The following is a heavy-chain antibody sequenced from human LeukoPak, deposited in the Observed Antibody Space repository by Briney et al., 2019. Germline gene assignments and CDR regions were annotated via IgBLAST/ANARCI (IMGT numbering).Heavy chain of an antibody. V-gene: IGHV3-74*01. CDR2: IKPDGSSI. D-gene: IGHD2-2*01. J-gene: IGHJ1*01. Sequence: GGSLRLSCAASGFTFSSYWMSWVRQAPGKGLVWVARIKPDGSSINYADSVKGRFTISRDNAKNTLYLQMSSLRAEDTAVYYCAKGHCSSSSCLEYFQHWGQGTLVTVSS. CDR3: AKGHCSSSSCLEYFQH. CDR1: GFTFSSYW.